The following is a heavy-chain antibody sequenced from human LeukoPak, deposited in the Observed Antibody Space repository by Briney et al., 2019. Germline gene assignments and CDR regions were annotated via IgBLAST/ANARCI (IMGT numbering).Heavy chain of an antibody. Sequence: GGSLRLSCTVSGFTVSSNSMSWVRQAPGKGLEWVSFIYSGTIHYSDSVKGRFTISRDNAKNSLYLQMNSLRAEDTAVYYCARGLPSYDMGLDYWGQGTLVTVSS. CDR2: IYSGTI. CDR3: ARGLPSYDMGLDY. D-gene: IGHD3-9*01. V-gene: IGHV3-53*01. CDR1: GFTVSSNS. J-gene: IGHJ4*02.